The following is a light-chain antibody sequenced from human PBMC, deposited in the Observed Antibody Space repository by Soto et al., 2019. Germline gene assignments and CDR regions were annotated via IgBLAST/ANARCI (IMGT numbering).Light chain of an antibody. CDR1: QSLGNW. Sequence: DIQMTQSPSTLSASVGDRVTITCRASQSLGNWLAWYQQKPGKAPKLLIYDASTVESGVPSRFSGSGSGTEFTLTINSLRPDDFATYYCQQYNSYSSMFGQGTKVDIK. V-gene: IGKV1-5*01. CDR3: QQYNSYSSM. CDR2: DAS. J-gene: IGKJ1*01.